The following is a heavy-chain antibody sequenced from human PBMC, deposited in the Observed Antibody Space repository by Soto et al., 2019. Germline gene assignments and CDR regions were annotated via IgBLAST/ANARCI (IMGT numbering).Heavy chain of an antibody. CDR1: GFTFSSYG. CDR2: IWYDGSNK. D-gene: IGHD3-10*01. J-gene: IGHJ4*02. Sequence: PGGSLRLSCAASGFTFSSYGMHWVRQAPGKGLEWVAVIWYDGSNKNYADSVKGRFTISRDNSKNTLYLQMNSLRAEDTAVYYCARGNYYGSGSFDYWGQGTLVTVSS. V-gene: IGHV3-33*01. CDR3: ARGNYYGSGSFDY.